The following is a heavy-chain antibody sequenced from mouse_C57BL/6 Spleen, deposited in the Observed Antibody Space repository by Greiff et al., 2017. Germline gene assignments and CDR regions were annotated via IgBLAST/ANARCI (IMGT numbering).Heavy chain of an antibody. D-gene: IGHD1-1*01. CDR1: GYTFTDYY. Sequence: EVKLMESGPELVKPGASVKISCKASGYTFTDYYMNWVKQSHGKSLEWIGDINPNNGGTSYNQKFKGKATLTVDKSSSTAYMELRSLTSEDSAVYYCARFTTVPYYAMDYWGQGTSGTVSS. V-gene: IGHV1-26*01. CDR3: ARFTTVPYYAMDY. CDR2: INPNNGGT. J-gene: IGHJ4*01.